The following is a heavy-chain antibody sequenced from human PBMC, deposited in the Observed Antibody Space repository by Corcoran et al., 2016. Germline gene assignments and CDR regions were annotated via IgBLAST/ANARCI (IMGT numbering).Heavy chain of an antibody. Sequence: QVQLQQWGAGLLKPSETLSLTCAVYGESFSGYYWSWIRQPPGKGLEWIGEINHSGTTKYNPSLKSRVTISVETSKSQFSLKLTSMTAADTAVYYCARGGEGRRWFDPWGQGILVTVSS. J-gene: IGHJ5*02. CDR3: ARGGEGRRWFDP. V-gene: IGHV4-34*02. CDR1: GESFSGYY. D-gene: IGHD3-10*01. CDR2: INHSGTT.